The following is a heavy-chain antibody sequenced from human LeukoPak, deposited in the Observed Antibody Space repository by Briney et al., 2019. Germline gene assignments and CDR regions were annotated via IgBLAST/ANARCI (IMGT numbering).Heavy chain of an antibody. Sequence: GRSLRLSCAASGFTFSSYAMHWVRQAPGKGLEWVAVISYDGSNKYYADSVKGRFTISRDNSKNTLYLQMNSLRAEDTAVYYCAKTVEGFNYYYYYYMDVWGKGTTVTISS. J-gene: IGHJ6*03. CDR2: ISYDGSNK. D-gene: IGHD4-11*01. CDR3: AKTVEGFNYYYYYYMDV. CDR1: GFTFSSYA. V-gene: IGHV3-30*04.